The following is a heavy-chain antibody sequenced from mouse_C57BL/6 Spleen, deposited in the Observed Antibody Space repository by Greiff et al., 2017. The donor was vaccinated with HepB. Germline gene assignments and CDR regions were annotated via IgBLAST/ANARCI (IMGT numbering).Heavy chain of an antibody. CDR3: ARGIYYGYDRYFDV. J-gene: IGHJ1*03. Sequence: QVQLQQPGAELVRPGSSVKLSCKASGYTFTSCWMHWVKQRPIQGLEWIGNIDPSDSETHYNQKFKDKATLTVDKSSSTAYMQLSSLTSEDSAVYYCARGIYYGYDRYFDVWGTGTTVTVSS. CDR2: IDPSDSET. D-gene: IGHD2-2*01. CDR1: GYTFTSCW. V-gene: IGHV1-52*01.